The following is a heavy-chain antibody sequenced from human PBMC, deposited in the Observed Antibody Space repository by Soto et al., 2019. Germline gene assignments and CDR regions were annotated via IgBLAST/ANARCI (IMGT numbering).Heavy chain of an antibody. D-gene: IGHD3-10*01. CDR3: ARVDYYGSGSYRPVDP. CDR2: SSAYNGNT. Sequence: QVQLVQSGAEVKKPGASVKVSCKASGYTFTSYGFSWVRQAPGQGLEWMGWSSAYNGNTNYAQKLQGRVTMTTDTSPSRPYMELRSLRSDDTAVYYCARVDYYGSGSYRPVDPWGQGTLVTVSS. J-gene: IGHJ5*02. CDR1: GYTFTSYG. V-gene: IGHV1-18*01.